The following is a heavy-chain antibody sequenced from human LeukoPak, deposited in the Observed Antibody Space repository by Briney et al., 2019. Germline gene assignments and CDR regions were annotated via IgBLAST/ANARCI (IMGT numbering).Heavy chain of an antibody. CDR1: GFTVSSNS. Sequence: GGSLGLSCTVSGFTVSSNSMSWVRQAPGKGLEWVSFIYSDNTHYSDSVKGRFTISRDNSKNTLDLQMNSLRAEDTAVYYCARRAGAYSHPYDYWGQGTLVTVSS. V-gene: IGHV3-53*01. CDR3: ARRAGAYSHPYDY. J-gene: IGHJ4*02. CDR2: IYSDNT. D-gene: IGHD4/OR15-4a*01.